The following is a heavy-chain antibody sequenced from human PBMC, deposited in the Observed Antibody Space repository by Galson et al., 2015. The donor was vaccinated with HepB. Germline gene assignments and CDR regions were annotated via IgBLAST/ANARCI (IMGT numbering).Heavy chain of an antibody. CDR1: GFSLSTSGVG. CDR3: AHKGVAGNFDY. D-gene: IGHD6-19*01. V-gene: IGHV2-5*02. CDR2: IYWDDDK. Sequence: PALVKPTQTLTLTCTFSGFSLSTSGVGVGWIRQPPGKALEWLALIYWDDDKRYSPSLKSRLTITKDTSKNLVVLTMTNMDPVDTATYYCAHKGVAGNFDYWGQGTLVTVSS. J-gene: IGHJ4*02.